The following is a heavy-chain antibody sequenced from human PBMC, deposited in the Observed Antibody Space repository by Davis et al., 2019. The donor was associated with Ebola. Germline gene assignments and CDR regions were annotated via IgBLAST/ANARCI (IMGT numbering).Heavy chain of an antibody. Sequence: GESLKISCAASGFTFSDYYMSWIRQAPGKGLEWVSYITSSSSYTNYADSVKGRFTISRDNAKNSLYLQMNSLRAEDTAVYYCARAEGYSSGPGAYWGQGTLVTVSS. CDR2: ITSSSSYT. J-gene: IGHJ4*02. CDR3: ARAEGYSSGPGAY. V-gene: IGHV3-11*06. D-gene: IGHD6-25*01. CDR1: GFTFSDYY.